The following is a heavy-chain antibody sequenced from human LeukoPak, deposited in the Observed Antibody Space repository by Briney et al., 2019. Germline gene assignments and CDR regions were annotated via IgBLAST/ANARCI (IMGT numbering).Heavy chain of an antibody. CDR2: ITSSSSYI. D-gene: IGHD3-22*01. J-gene: IGHJ4*02. V-gene: IGHV3-21*01. Sequence: GGSLRLSCAASGFTFSSYSMNWVRQAPGKGLEWVSSITSSSSYIYYADSVKGRFTISRDNAKNSLYLQMNSLRVEDTAVYYCARHVVAVGFDYWGQGTLVTVSS. CDR3: ARHVVAVGFDY. CDR1: GFTFSSYS.